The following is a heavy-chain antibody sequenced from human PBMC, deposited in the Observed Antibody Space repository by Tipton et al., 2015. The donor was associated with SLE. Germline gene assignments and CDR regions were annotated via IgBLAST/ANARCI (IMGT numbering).Heavy chain of an antibody. CDR1: GGSISSYY. Sequence: TLSLTCTVSGGSISSYYWSWIRQPAGKGLEWIGRIYTSGSTNYNPSLKSRVTMSVDTSKNQFSLKLSSVTAADTAVYYCARHWYCSSTSCSFGYFQHWGQGTLVTVSS. CDR3: ARHWYCSSTSCSFGYFQH. V-gene: IGHV4-4*07. D-gene: IGHD2-2*01. CDR2: IYTSGST. J-gene: IGHJ1*01.